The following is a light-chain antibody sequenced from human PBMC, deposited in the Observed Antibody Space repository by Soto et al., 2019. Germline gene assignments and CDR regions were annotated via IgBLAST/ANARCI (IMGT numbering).Light chain of an antibody. CDR1: QDISNY. V-gene: IGKV1-33*01. Sequence: DIQMTQSPSSLSASVGDRVTITCQASQDISNYLNWYQQKPGKAPKLLIYDASNLETGVPSRFSGSGSGTYFTFPISSLQPEDIATYYCQQYDNPPLTFGPGTKVDI. CDR2: DAS. J-gene: IGKJ3*01. CDR3: QQYDNPPLT.